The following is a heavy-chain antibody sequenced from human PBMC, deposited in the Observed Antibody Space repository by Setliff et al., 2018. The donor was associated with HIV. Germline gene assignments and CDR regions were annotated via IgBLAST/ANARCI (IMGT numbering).Heavy chain of an antibody. V-gene: IGHV4-61*09. CDR3: ARAKTIGSSALFLDP. J-gene: IGHJ5*02. CDR1: GDSMNSVSYS. Sequence: SETLSLTCTVSGDSMNSVSYSWAWLRQSAGKGPEWIGHVYARGSANYNPSLTSRVTISVPTSKNQFSLKLNAVTAADTATYYCARAKTIGSSALFLDPWGQGTPVTVSS. CDR2: VYARGSA. D-gene: IGHD2-2*03.